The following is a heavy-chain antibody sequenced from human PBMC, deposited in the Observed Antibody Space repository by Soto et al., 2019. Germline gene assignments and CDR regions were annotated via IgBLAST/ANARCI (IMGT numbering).Heavy chain of an antibody. V-gene: IGHV1-69*06. D-gene: IGHD2-2*01. J-gene: IGHJ6*02. CDR1: GGTFSSYA. CDR2: IVPISGTA. Sequence: QVQLVQSGAEVKKPGSSVKVSCKASGGTFSSYAISWVRQAPGQGLEWMGGIVPISGTADYAQKFQGRVTITADKSTSTAYMELSSLRSEDTAVYSCARSQGSSTSLEIYYYYYYGMDVWGQGPTVTVPS. CDR3: ARSQGSSTSLEIYYYYYYGMDV.